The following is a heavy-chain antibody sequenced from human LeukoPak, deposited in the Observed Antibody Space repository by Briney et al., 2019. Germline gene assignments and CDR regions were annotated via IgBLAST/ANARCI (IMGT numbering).Heavy chain of an antibody. V-gene: IGHV4-4*07. CDR1: GGSISGYY. J-gene: IGHJ4*02. CDR2: VFTSGST. Sequence: SETLSLTCTVSGGSISGYYWSWIRQPAGKGLEWIGRVFTSGSTNYNPSVKSRVTISIDKPKNEFYLNLNSVTATDTALYYCARERATVTTELDCWGQGILVTVSS. D-gene: IGHD4-17*01. CDR3: ARERATVTTELDC.